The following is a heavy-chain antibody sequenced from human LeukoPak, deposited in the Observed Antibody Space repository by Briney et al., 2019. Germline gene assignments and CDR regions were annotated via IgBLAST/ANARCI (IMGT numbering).Heavy chain of an antibody. CDR3: ARDMAYDILTGYPDY. CDR2: ISYDGSNK. V-gene: IGHV3-30-3*01. J-gene: IGHJ4*02. Sequence: PGGSLRLSCAAPGFTFSSYAMHWVRQAPGKGLEWVAVISYDGSNKYYADSVKGRFTISRDNSKNTLYLQMNSLRAEDTAVYYCARDMAYDILTGYPDYWGQGTLVTVSS. D-gene: IGHD3-9*01. CDR1: GFTFSSYA.